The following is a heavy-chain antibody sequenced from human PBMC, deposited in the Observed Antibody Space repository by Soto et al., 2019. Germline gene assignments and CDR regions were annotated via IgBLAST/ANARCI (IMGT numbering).Heavy chain of an antibody. CDR3: ARARVGIAATYYYYYGMDV. Sequence: GGSLRLSCAASGFTFSDYYMSWIRQAPGKGLEWVSYISSSGSTIYYADSVKGRFTISRDNAKNSLYLQMNSLRAEDTAVYYCARARVGIAATYYYYYGMDVWGQGTTVTVSS. J-gene: IGHJ6*02. CDR1: GFTFSDYY. D-gene: IGHD6-13*01. V-gene: IGHV3-11*01. CDR2: ISSSGSTI.